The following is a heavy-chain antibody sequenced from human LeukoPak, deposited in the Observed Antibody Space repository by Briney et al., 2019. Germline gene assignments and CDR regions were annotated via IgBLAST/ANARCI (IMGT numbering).Heavy chain of an antibody. CDR3: ARSRGSPNSGEDAFDI. CDR1: GFTFSSYA. Sequence: PGRSLRLSCAASGFTFSSYAMHWVRQAPGKGLGWVAVMSYGGTYKYYADSVKGRFTISRDNSKNTVYLQMNSLRGEDTAVYYCARSRGSPNSGEDAFDIWGQGTMVTVSS. V-gene: IGHV3-30-3*01. D-gene: IGHD2-15*01. J-gene: IGHJ3*02. CDR2: MSYGGTYK.